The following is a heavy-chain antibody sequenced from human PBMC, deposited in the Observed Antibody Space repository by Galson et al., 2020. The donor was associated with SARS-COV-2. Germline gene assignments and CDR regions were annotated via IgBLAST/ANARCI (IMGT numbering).Heavy chain of an antibody. CDR2: TYYRSKWYN. D-gene: IGHD6-13*01. J-gene: IGHJ2*01. CDR1: GDSVSTNSVT. CDR3: ARGDSSSRYLDWFFDL. V-gene: IGHV6-1*01. Sequence: SETLSLTCAISGDSVSTNSVTWNWNRQSPSRGLEWLGRTYYRSKWYNDYAVSVKSRITINPDTSKNQFSLQLNSVTPEDTAVYYCARGDSSSRYLDWFFDLWGRGTLVTVSS.